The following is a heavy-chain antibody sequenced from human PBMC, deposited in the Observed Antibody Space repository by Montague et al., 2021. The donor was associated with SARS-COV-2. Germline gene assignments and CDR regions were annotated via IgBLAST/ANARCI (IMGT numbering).Heavy chain of an antibody. CDR1: GGSISSYY. Sequence: SETLSLTCTVYGGSISSYYWSWIRQSPGKGLEWIGYIYSGGSTDYNPSLKSRATISTDTSKNQFSLKVRSVTAADTAVYYCARGTRTAGAFDIWGQGTMVTVSS. J-gene: IGHJ3*02. V-gene: IGHV4-59*01. D-gene: IGHD6-13*01. CDR3: ARGTRTAGAFDI. CDR2: IYSGGST.